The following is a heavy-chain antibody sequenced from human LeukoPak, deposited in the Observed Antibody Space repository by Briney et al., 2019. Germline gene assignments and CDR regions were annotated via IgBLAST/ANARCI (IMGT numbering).Heavy chain of an antibody. J-gene: IGHJ5*02. D-gene: IGHD5-24*01. Sequence: GGSLRLSCAASGFTFDDYTMHWVRQAPGKGLEWVSLISWDGGSTYYADSVKGRFTISRDNSKNSLYLQMNSLRTEDTALYYCAKGGDGYKGNWFDPWGQGTLVTVSS. CDR3: AKGGDGYKGNWFDP. CDR2: ISWDGGST. V-gene: IGHV3-43*01. CDR1: GFTFDDYT.